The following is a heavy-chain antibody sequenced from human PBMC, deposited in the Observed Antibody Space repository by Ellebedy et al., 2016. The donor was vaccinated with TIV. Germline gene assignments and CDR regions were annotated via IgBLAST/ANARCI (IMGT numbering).Heavy chain of an antibody. CDR3: TTGLLAAGWGYYYYGMDV. CDR1: GFTFSNAW. V-gene: IGHV3-15*01. J-gene: IGHJ6*02. CDR2: IKSKTDGGTT. D-gene: IGHD6-13*01. Sequence: GGSLRLXXAASGFTFSNAWMSWVRQAPGKGLEWVGRIKSKTDGGTTDYAAPVKGRFTISRDDSKNTLYLQMNSLKTEDTAVYYCTTGLLAAGWGYYYYGMDVWGQGTTVTVSS.